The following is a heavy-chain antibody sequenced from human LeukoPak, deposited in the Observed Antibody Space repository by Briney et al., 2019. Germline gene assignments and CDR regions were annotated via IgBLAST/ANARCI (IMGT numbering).Heavy chain of an antibody. CDR2: ISYDGSNK. V-gene: IGHV3-30*01. J-gene: IGHJ4*02. Sequence: PGGSLRLSCAASGFTFSSYAMHWVRQAPGKGLEWVAVISYDGSNKHYADSVKGRFTISRDNSKNTLYLQMNSLRAEDTAVYYRARWGEVAGAGDLGFDYWGQGTLVTVSS. CDR1: GFTFSSYA. CDR3: ARWGEVAGAGDLGFDY. D-gene: IGHD6-19*01.